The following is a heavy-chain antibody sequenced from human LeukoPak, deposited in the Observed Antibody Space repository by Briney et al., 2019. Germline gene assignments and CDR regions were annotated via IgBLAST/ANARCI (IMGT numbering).Heavy chain of an antibody. CDR3: ARAGYYDSSGYLVWGVACYFDL. CDR1: GGSFSSYA. D-gene: IGHD3-22*01. J-gene: IGHJ2*01. Sequence: SVNASCKASGGSFSSYAISWVRQAPGQGLEWMGGIIPIFGTANYAQKFQGRVTITADESTSTAYMELSSLRSEDTAVYYCARAGYYDSSGYLVWGVACYFDLCGRGTLVTVSS. CDR2: IIPIFGTA. V-gene: IGHV1-69*01.